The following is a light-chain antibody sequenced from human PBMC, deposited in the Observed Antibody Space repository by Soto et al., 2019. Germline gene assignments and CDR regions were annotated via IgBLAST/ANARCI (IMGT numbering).Light chain of an antibody. Sequence: ALTQPASVSGSPGQSITISCTGTRSDVGGYNYVYWHQQHPGKAPKLMIYDVTNRPSGVSDRFSGSKSGNTASLTISGLQAEDEADYYCSSYTSSSTYVFGAGTKVTVL. CDR2: DVT. CDR3: SSYTSSSTYV. J-gene: IGLJ1*01. CDR1: RSDVGGYNY. V-gene: IGLV2-14*01.